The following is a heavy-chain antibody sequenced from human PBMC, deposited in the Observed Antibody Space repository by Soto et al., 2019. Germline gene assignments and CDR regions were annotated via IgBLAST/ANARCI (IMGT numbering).Heavy chain of an antibody. CDR3: GGGHYFSDY. D-gene: IGHD3-16*01. V-gene: IGHV3-30*03. Sequence: QVQLVESGGGVVQPGRSLRLSCAASGFTFSSYGMHWVRQAPGKGLEWVALISNDGSNKYYVDSVKGGFTISSDNPKNTLYLQMNSLTAEDTAGYDCGGGHYFSDYWGQGTLITVSS. CDR1: GFTFSSYG. CDR2: ISNDGSNK. J-gene: IGHJ4*02.